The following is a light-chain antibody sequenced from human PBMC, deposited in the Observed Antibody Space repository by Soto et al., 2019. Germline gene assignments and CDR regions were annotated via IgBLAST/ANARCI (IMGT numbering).Light chain of an antibody. CDR2: DAS. CDR3: HQFDKLIP. J-gene: IGKJ4*01. CDR1: QSITNNF. V-gene: IGKV3D-20*01. Sequence: EIVLTQSPATLSLSPGERATLSCGASQSITNNFLAWYQQRPGLAPRLLIYDASNRAAGIPDRFSGSGSGTDFTLTISRLEPEDCAVSYCHQFDKLIPVGGGTNVEI.